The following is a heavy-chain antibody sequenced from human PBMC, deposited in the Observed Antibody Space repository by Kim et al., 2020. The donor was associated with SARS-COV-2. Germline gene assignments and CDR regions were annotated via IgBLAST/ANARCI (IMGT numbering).Heavy chain of an antibody. J-gene: IGHJ5*02. CDR1: GGSISSGGYS. CDR3: ARASVVAAVWFDP. Sequence: SETLSLTCAVSGGSISSGGYSWSWIRQPPGKGLEWIGYIYHSGSTYYNPSLKSRVTISVDRSKNQFSLKLSSVTAADTAVYYCARASVVAAVWFDPWGQGTLVTVSS. V-gene: IGHV4-30-2*01. D-gene: IGHD2-15*01. CDR2: IYHSGST.